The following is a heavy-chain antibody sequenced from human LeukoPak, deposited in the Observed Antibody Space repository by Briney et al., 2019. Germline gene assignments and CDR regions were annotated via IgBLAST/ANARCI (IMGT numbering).Heavy chain of an antibody. CDR2: IRYDGINK. J-gene: IGHJ4*02. Sequence: GGSLRLSCAASGFTFSDYGMHWVRQAPGKGLEWVAFIRYDGINKYYADSVQGRFSISRDNSKNTLYLDMNSLRAEDTAVYYCARDRSGYSGYDFFDYWGQGALVTVSS. V-gene: IGHV3-30*02. CDR3: ARDRSGYSGYDFFDY. CDR1: GFTFSDYG. D-gene: IGHD5-12*01.